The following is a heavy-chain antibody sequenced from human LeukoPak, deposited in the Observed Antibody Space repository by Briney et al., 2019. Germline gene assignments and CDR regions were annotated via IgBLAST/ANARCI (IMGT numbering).Heavy chain of an antibody. CDR1: AGTFTSYA. V-gene: IGHV1-69*06. J-gene: IGHJ4*02. D-gene: IGHD2-15*01. Sequence: SVKVSFKSSAGTFTSYAISWVRHAPGQGLEWMGGIIPIFGTANYAQKFQGRVTITADKSTSTAYMELSSLRSEDTAVYYCARDNGWQYCSGGSCYLLDYWGQGTLVTVSS. CDR2: IIPIFGTA. CDR3: ARDNGWQYCSGGSCYLLDY.